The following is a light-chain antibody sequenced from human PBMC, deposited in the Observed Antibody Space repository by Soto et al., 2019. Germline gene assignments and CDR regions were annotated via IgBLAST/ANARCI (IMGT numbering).Light chain of an antibody. V-gene: IGLV2-23*01. CDR3: CSYAGISGV. CDR2: EGS. J-gene: IGLJ3*02. CDR1: SSDVGSYNL. Sequence: QSALTQPASVSGSPGPSITISCTGTSSDVGSYNLVSWYQQHPGKAPKLMIYEGSKRPSGVSNRFSGSKSGNTASLTISGLQAEDEADYYCCSYAGISGVFGGGTKLTVL.